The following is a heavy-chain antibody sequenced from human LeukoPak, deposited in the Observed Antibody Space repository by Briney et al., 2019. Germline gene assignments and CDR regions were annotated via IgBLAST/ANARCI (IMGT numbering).Heavy chain of an antibody. CDR3: ARGLGWELHSDYFDY. D-gene: IGHD1-26*01. Sequence: GASVKVSCKASGYTFTGYYMHWVRQAPGQGLEWMGWMNPNSGNTGYAQKFQGRVTITRNTSISTAYMELSSLRSEDTAVYYCARGLGWELHSDYFDYWGQGTLVTVSS. CDR1: GYTFTGYY. J-gene: IGHJ4*02. CDR2: MNPNSGNT. V-gene: IGHV1-8*03.